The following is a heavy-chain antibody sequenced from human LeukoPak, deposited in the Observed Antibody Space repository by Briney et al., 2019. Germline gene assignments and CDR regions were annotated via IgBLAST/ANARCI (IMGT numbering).Heavy chain of an antibody. D-gene: IGHD2-21*02. CDR2: IYYRGST. Sequence: SETLSLTCTVSGGSISSDYWSWIRQPPGKGLEWIGYIYYRGSTNYNPSLKSRVTISVDTSNNQFSLKLSSVTAADTAVYYCARSGSKVMTAINFWGQGTLVTVSS. CDR1: GGSISSDY. J-gene: IGHJ4*02. CDR3: ARSGSKVMTAINF. V-gene: IGHV4-59*01.